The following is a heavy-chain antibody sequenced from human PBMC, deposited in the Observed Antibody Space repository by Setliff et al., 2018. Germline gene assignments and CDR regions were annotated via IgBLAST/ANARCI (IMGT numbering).Heavy chain of an antibody. CDR2: IYPRDSDT. J-gene: IGHJ4*02. CDR1: GYTLNNFW. D-gene: IGHD3-16*01. V-gene: IGHV5-51*01. Sequence: GSLKISCKTSGYTLNNFWIGWVRQLPGKGLECMGIIYPRDSDTRYSPTFQGQVAISADKSLSTVHLQWTSLRASDTATYFCAKMSPAGGFNYAFDSWGQGTLVTVSS. CDR3: AKMSPAGGFNYAFDS.